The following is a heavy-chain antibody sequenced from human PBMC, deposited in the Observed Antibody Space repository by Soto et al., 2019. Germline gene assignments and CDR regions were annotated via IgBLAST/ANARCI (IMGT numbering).Heavy chain of an antibody. V-gene: IGHV4-31*03. D-gene: IGHD2-2*02. CDR3: AYIRGFTGYTGD. Sequence: TLSLTCSVSGGSMRSEGYYWSWIRQHPGKGLEWIGYIYYSGLTDYNPSLKSRLTISVDRSKNEFYLKMRSVTAADTAVYYCAYIRGFTGYTGDWGQGTLVTVSS. J-gene: IGHJ4*02. CDR1: GGSMRSEGYY. CDR2: IYYSGLT.